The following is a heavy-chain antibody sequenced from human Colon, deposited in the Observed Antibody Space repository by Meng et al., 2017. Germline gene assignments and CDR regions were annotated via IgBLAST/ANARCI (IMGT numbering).Heavy chain of an antibody. CDR2: IYWDDDK. CDR1: GFSLSTSGVG. CDR3: AHSSVAVAGPLWFDP. V-gene: IGHV2-5*06. J-gene: IGHJ5*02. Sequence: TLKESGRKLVKPTQPLTPTCPFSGFSLSTSGVGVGWILQPPGKALKWLALIYWDDDKRYRPSLKSRLTITKDTSKNQVVITMTNMDPVDTATDYCAHSSVAVAGPLWFDPWGQGTLVTVFS. D-gene: IGHD6-19*01.